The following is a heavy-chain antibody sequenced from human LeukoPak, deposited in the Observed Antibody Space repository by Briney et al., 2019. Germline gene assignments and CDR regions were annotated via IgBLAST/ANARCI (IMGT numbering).Heavy chain of an antibody. J-gene: IGHJ4*02. V-gene: IGHV3-7*01. Sequence: PGRSLRLSCAASGFTFSSYAMHWVRQAPGKGLEWVANIKQDGSEKYYVDSVKGRFTISRDNAKNSLYLQMNSLRAEDTAVYYCARPGKEWWHLPEEYYFDYWGQGTLVTVSS. D-gene: IGHD2-15*01. CDR1: GFTFSSYA. CDR3: ARPGKEWWHLPEEYYFDY. CDR2: IKQDGSEK.